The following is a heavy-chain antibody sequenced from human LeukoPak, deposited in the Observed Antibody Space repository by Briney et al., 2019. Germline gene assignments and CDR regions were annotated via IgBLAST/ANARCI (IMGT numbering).Heavy chain of an antibody. CDR2: ISARGGTT. CDR3: AKEVAIPVAVDAFER. CDR1: GFTFNSYA. Sequence: GGSLRLSCAASGFTFNSYAMSWVRQAPGKGLEWVSAISARGGTTYYADSVKGRFTISRDKSKNTLYLQMNSLGAEDTAVYYCAKEVAIPVAVDAFERWGQGTLVTVSS. V-gene: IGHV3-23*01. J-gene: IGHJ3*02. D-gene: IGHD6-19*01.